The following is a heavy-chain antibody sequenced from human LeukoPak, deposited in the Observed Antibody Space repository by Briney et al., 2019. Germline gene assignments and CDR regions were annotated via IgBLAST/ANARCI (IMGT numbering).Heavy chain of an antibody. CDR1: GGSISSYY. CDR2: IYYSGST. Sequence: PSETLSLTCTVSGGSISSYYWSWIRQPPGKGLEWIGYIYYSGSTNYNPSLKSRVTISVDTSKKQFSLKLSSVTAADTVVYYCARVGGATRFDYWGQGTLVTVSS. J-gene: IGHJ4*02. D-gene: IGHD5-24*01. V-gene: IGHV4-59*01. CDR3: ARVGGATRFDY.